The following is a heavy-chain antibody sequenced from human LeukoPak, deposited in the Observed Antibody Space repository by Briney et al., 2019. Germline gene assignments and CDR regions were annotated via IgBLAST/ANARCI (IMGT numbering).Heavy chain of an antibody. Sequence: SETLSLTCTVSGYSINSGYYWGWIRQPPGKGLEWIGSINHSGSTYNNPSLKSRVTILVDTSKNQFSLKLSSVTAADTAVYYCATGQNYDFWSGPFDYWGQGTLVTVSS. V-gene: IGHV4-38-2*02. D-gene: IGHD3-3*01. J-gene: IGHJ4*02. CDR3: ATGQNYDFWSGPFDY. CDR1: GYSINSGYY. CDR2: INHSGST.